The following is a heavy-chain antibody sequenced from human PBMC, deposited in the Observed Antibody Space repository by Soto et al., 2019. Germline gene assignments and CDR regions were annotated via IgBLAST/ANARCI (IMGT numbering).Heavy chain of an antibody. Sequence: GGSLRLSCAASGFTFSNAWMSWVRQAPGKGLEWVGRIKSKTDGGTTDYAAPVKGRFTISRDDSKNTLYLQMNSLKTEDTDVYYCTLPGIAVAGTDYWGQGTLVTVSS. D-gene: IGHD6-19*01. CDR3: TLPGIAVAGTDY. V-gene: IGHV3-15*01. CDR1: GFTFSNAW. J-gene: IGHJ4*02. CDR2: IKSKTDGGTT.